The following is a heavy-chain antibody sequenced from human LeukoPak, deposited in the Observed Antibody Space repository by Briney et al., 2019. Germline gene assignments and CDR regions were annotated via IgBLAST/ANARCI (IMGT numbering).Heavy chain of an antibody. J-gene: IGHJ4*02. Sequence: GGSLRLSCAASGFTLSTYWMHWVRQAPGKGLVWVSRINSDGSNTTYADSVKGRFTISRDNAKNTLYLQMNSLGVEDTAVYYCVAGSSTLRGQGTLVTVSS. CDR1: GFTLSTYW. D-gene: IGHD3-10*01. V-gene: IGHV3-74*01. CDR3: VAGSSTL. CDR2: INSDGSNT.